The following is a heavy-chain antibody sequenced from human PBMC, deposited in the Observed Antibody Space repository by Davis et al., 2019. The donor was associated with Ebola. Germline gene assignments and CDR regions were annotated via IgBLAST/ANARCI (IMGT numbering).Heavy chain of an antibody. CDR2: ISGSGGST. D-gene: IGHD3-3*01. J-gene: IGHJ6*04. V-gene: IGHV3-23*01. CDR3: AKSGLSFGVVKYHYGMDV. CDR1: GFTFSSYA. Sequence: GGSLRLSCAASGFTFSSYAMSWVRQAPGKGLEWVSAISGSGGSTYYADSVKGRFTISRDDSKKTLYLQMNSLRAEDTAVYHCAKSGLSFGVVKYHYGMDVWGKGTTVTVSS.